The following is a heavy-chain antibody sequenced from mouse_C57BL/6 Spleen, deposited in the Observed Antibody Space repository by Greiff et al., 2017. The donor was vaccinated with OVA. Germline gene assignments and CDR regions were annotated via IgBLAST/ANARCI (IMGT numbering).Heavy chain of an antibody. J-gene: IGHJ1*03. CDR2: IDPNSGGT. V-gene: IGHV1-72*01. CDR3: GRERGWYFDV. Sequence: VQLKQPGAELVKPGASVKLSCKASGYTFTSYWMHWVKQRPGQGLEWIGRIDPNSGGTKYNEKFKSKATLTVDKPSSTAYMQLSSLTSEDSAGYYCGRERGWYFDVWGTGTTVTVSS. CDR1: GYTFTSYW.